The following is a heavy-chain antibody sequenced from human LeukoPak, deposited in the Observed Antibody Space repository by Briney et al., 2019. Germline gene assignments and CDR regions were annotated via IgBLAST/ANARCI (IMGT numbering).Heavy chain of an antibody. J-gene: IGHJ3*02. V-gene: IGHV1-69*05. D-gene: IGHD1-26*01. CDR1: GGTFSSYA. CDR2: IIPIFGTA. Sequence: GASVKVSCKASGGTFSSYAISWVRQAPGQGLEWMGGIIPIFGTANYAQKFQSRVTITTDGSTSTAYMELSSLRSEDTAVYYCASPVNSGSYRAWAFDIWGQGTMVTVSS. CDR3: ASPVNSGSYRAWAFDI.